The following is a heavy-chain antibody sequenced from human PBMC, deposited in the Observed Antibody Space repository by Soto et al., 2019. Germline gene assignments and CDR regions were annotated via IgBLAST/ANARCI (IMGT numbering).Heavy chain of an antibody. D-gene: IGHD3-10*01. Sequence: QVQLVQSGAEVKRPGSSVKVSCKASGGTFNFYSINWVRQAPGLGLEWMGRVNPIVSMSNYAQKFQGRITMTADKSTRTAYMELSSLTSEDTAIYYCASSYGSGYPAFDYWGQGALVTVSS. CDR1: GGTFNFYS. J-gene: IGHJ4*02. CDR3: ASSYGSGYPAFDY. V-gene: IGHV1-69*02. CDR2: VNPIVSMS.